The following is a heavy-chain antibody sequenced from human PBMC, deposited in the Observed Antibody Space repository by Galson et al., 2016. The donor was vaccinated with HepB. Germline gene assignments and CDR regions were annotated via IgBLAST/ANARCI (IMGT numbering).Heavy chain of an antibody. V-gene: IGHV3-30*14. J-gene: IGHJ6*02. CDR1: GFRFSSYG. CDR2: IPFDGSTK. CDR3: ATTKTGYSSSFSTPPMGYYYYGMDV. Sequence: SLRLSCAASGFRFSSYGMHWVRQAPGKGLEWVAVIPFDGSTKNYIDSVKGRFTISRDNSKNTLYLQMNSLRAEDTAVYYCATTKTGYSSSFSTPPMGYYYYGMDVWGQGTTVTVSS. D-gene: IGHD6-13*01.